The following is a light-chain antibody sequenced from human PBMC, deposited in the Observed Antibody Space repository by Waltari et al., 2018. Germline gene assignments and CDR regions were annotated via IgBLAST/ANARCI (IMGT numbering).Light chain of an antibody. Sequence: EIELTQSPATLSVSPGERATLSCRASQSVGGNLAWYQQTPGQAPRLLIHGASTRATGVPARFSGSGSGTEFTLTISSLQSEDFAVYYCQQYHKWPPLTFGGGTKVEIK. CDR3: QQYHKWPPLT. CDR1: QSVGGN. J-gene: IGKJ4*01. CDR2: GAS. V-gene: IGKV3-15*01.